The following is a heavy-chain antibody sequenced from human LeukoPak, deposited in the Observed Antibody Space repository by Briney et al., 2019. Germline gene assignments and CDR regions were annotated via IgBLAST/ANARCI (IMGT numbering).Heavy chain of an antibody. D-gene: IGHD2-21*02. Sequence: GASVKVSCKASGYTFTGYYMHWVRQAPGQGLEWMGRTNPNSSGTNYAQKFQGRVTMTRDTSISTAYMELSRLRSDDTAVYYCARGYCGGDCYGLFDYWGQGTLVTVSS. CDR1: GYTFTGYY. J-gene: IGHJ4*02. CDR2: TNPNSSGT. V-gene: IGHV1-2*06. CDR3: ARGYCGGDCYGLFDY.